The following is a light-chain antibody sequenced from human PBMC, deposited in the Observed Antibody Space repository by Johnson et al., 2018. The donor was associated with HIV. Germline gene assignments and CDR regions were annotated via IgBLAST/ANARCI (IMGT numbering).Light chain of an antibody. Sequence: QSVLTQPPSVSAAPGQKVTISCSGSSSNIGHNYVSWYQQLPGTAPKLLIYDNNKRPSGIPDRFSGSKSGTSATLGITGLQTGDEADDYCGTWDSSLSAGGYVFGTGTKVTVL. V-gene: IGLV1-51*01. CDR1: SSNIGHNY. CDR2: DNN. J-gene: IGLJ1*01. CDR3: GTWDSSLSAGGYV.